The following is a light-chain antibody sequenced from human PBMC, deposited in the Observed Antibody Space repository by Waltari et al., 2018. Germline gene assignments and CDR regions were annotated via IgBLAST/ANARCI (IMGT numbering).Light chain of an antibody. CDR2: DVN. CDR1: SSDIGNYNL. CDR3: SSYAGSSISV. Sequence: QSALTQTATVSGSPGQPITISCSGTSSDIGNYNLVSWYQQHPGKAHTLIIYDVNKRPSGVSNRFSGSKSGNTAFLTISGLQTADEADYYCSSYAGSSISVFGGGTKLTVL. J-gene: IGLJ3*02. V-gene: IGLV2-23*02.